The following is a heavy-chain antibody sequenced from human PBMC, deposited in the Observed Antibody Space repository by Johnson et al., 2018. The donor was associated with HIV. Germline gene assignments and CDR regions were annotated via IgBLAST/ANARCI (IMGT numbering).Heavy chain of an antibody. Sequence: QVQLVESGGGVVQPGGPLRLSCAASGFTFRTNGMHWVRQAPGKGLEWISFIQYDGGDKYYADSVKGRFTISRDNSKNTLYLQRNSLRAEDTAVYHCAKPAGGGIAARNAFDIWGQGTMVTVSS. D-gene: IGHD6-6*01. J-gene: IGHJ3*02. CDR1: GFTFRTNG. V-gene: IGHV3-30*02. CDR2: IQYDGGDK. CDR3: AKPAGGGIAARNAFDI.